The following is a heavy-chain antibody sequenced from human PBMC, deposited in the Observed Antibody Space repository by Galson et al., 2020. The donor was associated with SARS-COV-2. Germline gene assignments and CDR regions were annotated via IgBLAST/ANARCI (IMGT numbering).Heavy chain of an antibody. CDR1: GVSISSDDYY. Sequence: SETLSLTCTVSGVSISSDDYYWTWIRPRPGKGLEWLGYTHHTGNTYSNPSLRSRVIISLETSKNQFSLRLSFVTAADTAVYYCARLGLELGKFWFDPWGQGTLVTVSS. CDR2: THHTGNT. V-gene: IGHV4-31*03. D-gene: IGHD7-27*01. CDR3: ARLGLELGKFWFDP. J-gene: IGHJ5*02.